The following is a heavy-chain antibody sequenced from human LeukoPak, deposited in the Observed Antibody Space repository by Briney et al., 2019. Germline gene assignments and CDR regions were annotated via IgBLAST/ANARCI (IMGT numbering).Heavy chain of an antibody. J-gene: IGHJ4*02. CDR3: AIYGSGEIDY. CDR2: ISYDGSNK. D-gene: IGHD3-10*01. V-gene: IGHV3-30*03. CDR1: GFTFSSYG. Sequence: PGWSLRLSCAASGFTFSSYGMHWVRQAPGKGLEWVAVISYDGSNKYYADSVKGRFTISRDNSKNTLYLQMNSLRAEDTAVYYCAIYGSGEIDYWGQGTLVTVSS.